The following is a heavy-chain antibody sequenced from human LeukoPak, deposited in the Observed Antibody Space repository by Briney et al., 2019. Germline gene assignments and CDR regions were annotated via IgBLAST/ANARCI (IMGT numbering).Heavy chain of an antibody. J-gene: IGHJ5*02. V-gene: IGHV3-13*01. CDR2: IGTAGDT. Sequence: GGSLRLSCAASGFTFSSYDMHWVRHVTGIGLEWVSGIGTAGDTYYPGSVKGRFTISRENAKNSLYLQMNSLRAGDTAVYYCARAAAGTYWFDPWGQGTLVTVSS. CDR3: ARAAAGTYWFDP. D-gene: IGHD6-13*01. CDR1: GFTFSSYD.